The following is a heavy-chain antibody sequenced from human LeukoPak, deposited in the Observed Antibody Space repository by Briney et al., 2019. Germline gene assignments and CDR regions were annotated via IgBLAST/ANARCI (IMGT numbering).Heavy chain of an antibody. D-gene: IGHD6-19*01. CDR2: ISGRGGNP. CDR3: AKDLVPGVAVAGTGFDS. Sequence: GGSLRLSCAASGFTFSTYAVSWVRLAPGKGLDWVSAISGRGGNPYYADSVKGRFSIYRDNSKNTVFLQMNSLRAEDTAVYYCAKDLVPGVAVAGTGFDSWGQGTLVTVSS. V-gene: IGHV3-23*01. J-gene: IGHJ4*02. CDR1: GFTFSTYA.